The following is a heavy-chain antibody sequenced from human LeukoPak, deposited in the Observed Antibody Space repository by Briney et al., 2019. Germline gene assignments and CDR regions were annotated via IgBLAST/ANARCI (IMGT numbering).Heavy chain of an antibody. CDR1: GYSFTSYW. CDR3: ARLSGRDFDF. V-gene: IGHV5-51*01. D-gene: IGHD1-26*01. Sequence: GESLKISCKGSGYSFTSYWIGWVRQMPGKGLEWMGIIYPGDSETRYSPSFQGQVTMSVDKSISTAYLQWSSLKSSDTAMYYCARLSGRDFDFWGQGTLVTVSS. CDR2: IYPGDSET. J-gene: IGHJ4*02.